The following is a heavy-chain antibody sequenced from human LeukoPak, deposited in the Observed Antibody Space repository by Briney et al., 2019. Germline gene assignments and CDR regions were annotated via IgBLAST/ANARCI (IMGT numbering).Heavy chain of an antibody. CDR3: AREGSYYDGSGYFDY. V-gene: IGHV3-21*01. D-gene: IGHD3-22*01. CDR2: ISSSSSYI. Sequence: GGSLRLSCVVSGFTFSSYTMNWVRQAPGKGLEWVSSISSSSSYIYYADSVKGRFTISRDNAKNSLYLQMNSLRAEDTAVYYCAREGSYYDGSGYFDYWGQGTLVTVSS. J-gene: IGHJ4*02. CDR1: GFTFSSYT.